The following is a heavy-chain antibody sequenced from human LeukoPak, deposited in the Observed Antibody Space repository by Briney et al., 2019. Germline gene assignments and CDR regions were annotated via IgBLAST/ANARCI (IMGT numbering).Heavy chain of an antibody. CDR1: GDSISSYY. CDR2: IYTSGDT. CDR3: ARHGLVAARHAFDI. Sequence: SETLSLTCTVSGDSISSYYWSWIRQPAGKGLEWIGRIYTSGDTNYNPSLKSRVTMSVDTSKNRFSLKLSSVTAADTAVYYCARHGLVAARHAFDIWGQGTMVTVSS. V-gene: IGHV4-4*07. D-gene: IGHD6-6*01. J-gene: IGHJ3*02.